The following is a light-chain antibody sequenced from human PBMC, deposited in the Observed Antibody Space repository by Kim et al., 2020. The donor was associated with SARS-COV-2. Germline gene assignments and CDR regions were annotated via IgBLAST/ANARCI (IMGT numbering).Light chain of an antibody. J-gene: IGLJ3*02. V-gene: IGLV2-23*02. CDR1: SSDVGSYNL. CDR3: CSYAGSSTWV. Sequence: QSVLTQPASVSGSPGQSITISCTGTSSDVGSYNLVSWYQQHPGKAPKLMIYEVSKRPSGISNRFFGSKSGNTASLTISGLQAEDEADYHCCSYAGSSTWVFGGGTKVTVL. CDR2: EVS.